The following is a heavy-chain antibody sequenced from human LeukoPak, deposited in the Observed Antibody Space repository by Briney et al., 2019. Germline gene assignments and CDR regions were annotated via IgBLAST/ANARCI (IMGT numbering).Heavy chain of an antibody. CDR2: INPNSGGT. CDR1: GYTFTGYY. V-gene: IGHV1-2*02. Sequence: GASVKVSCKASGYTFTGYYMHWVRQAPGQGLEWMGWINPNSGGTNYAQKFQGRVTMTRDTSISTAYMELSRLRSDDTAVYYCARDGYYYGSGTSYLSAPLDMDVWGKGTTVTISS. CDR3: ARDGYYYGSGTSYLSAPLDMDV. D-gene: IGHD3-10*01. J-gene: IGHJ6*03.